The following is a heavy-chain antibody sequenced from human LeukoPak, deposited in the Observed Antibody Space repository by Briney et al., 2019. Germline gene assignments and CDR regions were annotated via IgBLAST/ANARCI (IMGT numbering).Heavy chain of an antibody. Sequence: GGSLRLSCEASGFTFSSYAMSWVRQAPGKGLEWVSATGGSGDNTYYAGSVQGRFTISRDNSRNTLYLQKDSLRAEDTAVYYCAKDLRQSPWYYFDSWGPGTLVTVSS. CDR2: TGGSGDNT. CDR3: AKDLRQSPWYYFDS. CDR1: GFTFSSYA. J-gene: IGHJ4*02. V-gene: IGHV3-23*01. D-gene: IGHD2-15*01.